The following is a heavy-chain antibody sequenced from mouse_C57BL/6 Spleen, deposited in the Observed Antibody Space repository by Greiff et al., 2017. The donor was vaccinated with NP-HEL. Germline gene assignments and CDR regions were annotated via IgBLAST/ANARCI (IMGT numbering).Heavy chain of an antibody. CDR1: GYTFTSYW. V-gene: IGHV1-69*01. J-gene: IGHJ4*01. CDR3: ARGATMVTSRYAMDY. D-gene: IGHD2-2*01. Sequence: VQLQQPGAELVMPGASVKLSCKASGYTFTSYWMHWVKQRPGQGLEWIGEIDPSDSYTNYNQKFKGKSTLTVDKSSSTAYMQLSSLTSEDSAVYYCARGATMVTSRYAMDYWGQGTSVTVSS. CDR2: IDPSDSYT.